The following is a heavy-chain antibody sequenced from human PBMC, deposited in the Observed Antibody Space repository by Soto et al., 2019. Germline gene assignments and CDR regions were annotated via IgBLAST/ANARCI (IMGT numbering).Heavy chain of an antibody. D-gene: IGHD4-17*01. J-gene: IGHJ5*02. Sequence: SETLSLTCTVFGGSVSIGDYLWSWIRQRPGKGLEWIGYIHDSGNTYYNPSLKSPVSISLDTSKNQFSLKVTSMTAADTAVYFCARGRGGDLGDYASLFDHWGQGNLVTVSS. CDR3: ARGRGGDLGDYASLFDH. V-gene: IGHV4-30-4*01. CDR2: IHDSGNT. CDR1: GGSVSIGDYL.